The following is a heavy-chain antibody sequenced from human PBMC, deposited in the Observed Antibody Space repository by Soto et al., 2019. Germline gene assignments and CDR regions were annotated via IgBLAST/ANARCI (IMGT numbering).Heavy chain of an antibody. D-gene: IGHD6-19*01. CDR2: IIPIFGTA. CDR1: GGTFSSYA. V-gene: IGHV1-69*06. CDR3: ARGSGSGWYFRVTAFDY. J-gene: IGHJ4*02. Sequence: SVKVSCKASGGTFSSYAISWVRQAPGQGLEWMGGIIPIFGTANYAQKFQGRVTITADKSTSTAYMELSSLRSEDTAVYYCARGSGSGWYFRVTAFDYWGQGTLVTVS.